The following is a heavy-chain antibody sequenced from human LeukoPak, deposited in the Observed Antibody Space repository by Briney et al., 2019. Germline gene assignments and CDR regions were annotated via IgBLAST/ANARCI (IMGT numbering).Heavy chain of an antibody. CDR2: INSDGSIT. CDR1: GFTFATYW. CDR3: ARDAVDTANAV. Sequence: SGGSLRLSCAASGFTFATYWMHWVRQAPGKGLVWVSHINSDGSITSYADSVKGRFTISRDNAKNTLYLQMNSPRAEDTAVYYCARDAVDTANAVWGQGTMVTVSS. J-gene: IGHJ3*01. V-gene: IGHV3-74*01. D-gene: IGHD5-18*01.